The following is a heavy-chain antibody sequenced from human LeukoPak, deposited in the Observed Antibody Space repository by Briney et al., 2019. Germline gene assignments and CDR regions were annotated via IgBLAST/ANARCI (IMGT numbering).Heavy chain of an antibody. CDR3: ARRYCSGGSCTDAFDI. CDR2: ICYSGST. Sequence: SETLSLTCTVSGGSISSSSYYWGWIRQPPGKGLEWIGSICYSGSTYYNPSLKSRVTISVDTSKNQFSLKLSSVTAADTAVYYCARRYCSGGSCTDAFDIWGQGTMVTVSS. D-gene: IGHD2-15*01. J-gene: IGHJ3*02. V-gene: IGHV4-39*01. CDR1: GGSISSSSYY.